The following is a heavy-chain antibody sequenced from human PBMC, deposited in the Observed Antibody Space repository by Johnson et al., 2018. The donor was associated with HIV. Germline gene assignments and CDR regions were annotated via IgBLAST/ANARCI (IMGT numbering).Heavy chain of an antibody. CDR1: GFTFSNAW. CDR3: TRWLDNDDFWDAFDI. V-gene: IGHV3-73*01. CDR2: VRTEAKNHAT. D-gene: IGHD3/OR15-3a*01. Sequence: VQLVESGGGLVKPGGSLRLSCAASGFTFSNAWMTWVCQASGKGLEWVGRVRTEAKNHATAYAASVTGRFSISRDDSKNTAYLQMNSLKTEDTAMYYCTRWLDNDDFWDAFDIWGQGTMVTVSS. J-gene: IGHJ3*02.